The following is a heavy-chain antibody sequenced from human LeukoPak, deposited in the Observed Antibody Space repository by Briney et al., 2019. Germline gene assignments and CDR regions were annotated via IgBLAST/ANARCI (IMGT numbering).Heavy chain of an antibody. Sequence: SETLSLTCSVFGGSISSWTYYWSWIRQPAGKGLVWIGRIRTSGNTDYNPSLKSRVTISVDTSKNQFSLRLTSVTATDTAVYYCAREGHLWTQPQDSWGQGTLVTVSS. CDR1: GGSISSWTYY. CDR2: IRTSGNT. J-gene: IGHJ4*02. V-gene: IGHV4-61*02. D-gene: IGHD3-10*01. CDR3: AREGHLWTQPQDS.